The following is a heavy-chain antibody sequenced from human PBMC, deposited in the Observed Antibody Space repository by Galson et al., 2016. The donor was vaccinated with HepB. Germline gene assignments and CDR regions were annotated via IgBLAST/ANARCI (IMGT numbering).Heavy chain of an antibody. CDR2: ISAYNGNT. J-gene: IGHJ4*02. V-gene: IGHV1-18*01. Sequence: SVKVSCKASGYTFTSYGISWVRQAPGQGLEWMGWISAYNGNTNYAQKLQGRVTMTTDTSTSTAYMELRSLRSDDTAVDYCATEAGPAAMAGYFDYWGQGTLVTVSS. CDR1: GYTFTSYG. D-gene: IGHD2-2*01. CDR3: ATEAGPAAMAGYFDY.